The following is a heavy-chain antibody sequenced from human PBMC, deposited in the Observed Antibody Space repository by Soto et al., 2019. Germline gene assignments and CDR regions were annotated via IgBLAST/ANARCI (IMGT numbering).Heavy chain of an antibody. J-gene: IGHJ4*02. Sequence: QVQLVESGEGVVHPGRSLRLSRAASGFTFSSYGMHWVRQAPGKGLEWVAVISYAGSNKYYADSVEGRFTISGDNSKHARCLQMKGLRAVGTAVYYCAKYLVDGSGALPGDWGGGT. CDR1: GFTFSSYG. V-gene: IGHV3-30*18. CDR2: ISYAGSNK. CDR3: AKYLVDGSGALPGD. D-gene: IGHD3-10*01.